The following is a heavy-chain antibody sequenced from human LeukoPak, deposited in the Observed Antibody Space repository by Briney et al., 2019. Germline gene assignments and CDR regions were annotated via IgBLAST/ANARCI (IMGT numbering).Heavy chain of an antibody. D-gene: IGHD3-3*01. V-gene: IGHV3-30*02. CDR1: GFTFSSYA. J-gene: IGHJ4*02. CDR2: IRYDGNNK. CDR3: AKGNTYYDFWSGHRIDY. Sequence: PGGSLRLSCAASGFTFSSYAMHWVRQAPGKGLEWVSFIRYDGNNKYYADSVKGRFTISRDNSKNTLYLQMNSLRPEDTAVYYCAKGNTYYDFWSGHRIDYWGQGTLVTVST.